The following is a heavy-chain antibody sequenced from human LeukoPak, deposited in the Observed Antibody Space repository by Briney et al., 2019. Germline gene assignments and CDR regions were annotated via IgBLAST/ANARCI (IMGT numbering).Heavy chain of an antibody. Sequence: TGGSLRLSCAASGFTFSSFGMHWVRQAPGKGLEWAAVIWYGGTNKYYADSVKGRFTISRDNSKNTLYLQMNSLRAEDTAVYYCARGGHWGQGTLVTVSS. V-gene: IGHV3-33*01. J-gene: IGHJ4*02. D-gene: IGHD1-26*01. CDR3: ARGGH. CDR2: IWYGGTNK. CDR1: GFTFSSFG.